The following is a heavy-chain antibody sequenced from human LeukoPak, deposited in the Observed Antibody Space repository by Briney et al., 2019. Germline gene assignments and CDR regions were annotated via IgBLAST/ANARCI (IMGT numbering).Heavy chain of an antibody. V-gene: IGHV3-23*01. D-gene: IGHD3-9*01. CDR2: IVGSGGST. J-gene: IGHJ4*02. CDR3: AKWGDYDILTGYYDSDY. CDR1: GFTFSNYA. Sequence: TGASLRPSCAASGFTFSNYAMSWVRQAPGKGLEWVSAIVGSGGSTYYADSVKGRFTISRDNPKNTLYLQMNSLRAEDTAVYYCAKWGDYDILTGYYDSDYWGQGTLVTVSS.